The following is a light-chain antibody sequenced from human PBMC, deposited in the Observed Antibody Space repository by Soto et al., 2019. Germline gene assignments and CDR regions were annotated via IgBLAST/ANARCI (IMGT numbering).Light chain of an antibody. Sequence: EIVMTQSPVTLSVSPGERATLSCRASQSVSTNLAWYQQKPGQAPRLLIYGASTRATDIPARFSGSGSGTEFTLTISSLQSEDFAVYYCQQYNNWPLTFGGGTRLE. CDR3: QQYNNWPLT. CDR1: QSVSTN. J-gene: IGKJ5*01. CDR2: GAS. V-gene: IGKV3-15*01.